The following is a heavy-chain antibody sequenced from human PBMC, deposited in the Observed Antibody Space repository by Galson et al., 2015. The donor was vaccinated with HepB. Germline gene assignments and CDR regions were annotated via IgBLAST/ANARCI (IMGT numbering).Heavy chain of an antibody. CDR3: ARDKSLQALGSYEEPHWYFDL. J-gene: IGHJ2*01. Sequence: SLRLSCAASGFTFSSYSMNWVRQAPGKGLEWVSSISSSSSYIYYADSVKGRFTISRDNAKNSLYLQMNSLRAEDTAVYYCARDKSLQALGSYEEPHWYFDLWGRGTLVTVSS. CDR1: GFTFSSYS. V-gene: IGHV3-21*01. CDR2: ISSSSSYI. D-gene: IGHD1-26*01.